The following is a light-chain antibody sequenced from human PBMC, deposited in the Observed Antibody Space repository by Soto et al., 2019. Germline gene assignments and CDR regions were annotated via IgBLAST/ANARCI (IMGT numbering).Light chain of an antibody. V-gene: IGLV2-8*01. CDR2: EVV. Sequence: QSVLTQPPSASGSPGQSVTISCTGTKNDVGFYDFVSWYQHHPGKAPRLIIYEVVQRPSGVPDRFSGSKSGNTASLTVSGLQAADEAGYFCKSYAGSNTYLFGSGTNATVL. CDR3: KSYAGSNTYL. J-gene: IGLJ1*01. CDR1: KNDVGFYDF.